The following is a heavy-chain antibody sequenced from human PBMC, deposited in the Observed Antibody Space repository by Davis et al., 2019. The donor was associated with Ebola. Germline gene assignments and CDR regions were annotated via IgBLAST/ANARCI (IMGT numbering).Heavy chain of an antibody. CDR1: GFTSSSYA. Sequence: GGSLRLSCAASGFTSSSYAMNWVRQAPGKGLEWVSTISGSGGSTYYADSVKGRFTISRDNAKNTLYLQMNSLRAEDTAVYYCARERGVCYFDYWGQGTLVTVSS. D-gene: IGHD2-8*01. J-gene: IGHJ4*02. CDR3: ARERGVCYFDY. CDR2: ISGSGGST. V-gene: IGHV3-23*01.